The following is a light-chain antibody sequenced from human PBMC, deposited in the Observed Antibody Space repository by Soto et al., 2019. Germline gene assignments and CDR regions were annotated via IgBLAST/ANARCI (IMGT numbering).Light chain of an antibody. CDR3: SSYTRSSTRV. Sequence: QSALTQPASVSGSPGQSITISCTGTSSDVGGYNYVSWYQQHPDKAPKLMIYDVSNRPSGVSDRLSGSKSGNTASLTISGLQTEDEAVYYCSSYTRSSTRVVGGGTTLAVL. CDR2: DVS. CDR1: SSDVGGYNY. J-gene: IGLJ2*01. V-gene: IGLV2-14*03.